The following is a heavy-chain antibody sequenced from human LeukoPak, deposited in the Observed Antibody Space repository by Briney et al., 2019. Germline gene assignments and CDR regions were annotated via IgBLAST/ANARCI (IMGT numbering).Heavy chain of an antibody. V-gene: IGHV1-69*04. CDR1: GGTFSSYA. J-gene: IGHJ4*02. CDR2: IIPILGIA. CDR3: ARAASYGSGSPEGY. Sequence: ASVKVSCKASGGTFSSYAISWVRQAPGQGLEWMGRIIPILGIANYAQKFQGRVTITADKSTSTAYMELSSLRSEVTAVYYCARAASYGSGSPEGYWGQGTLVTVSS. D-gene: IGHD3-10*01.